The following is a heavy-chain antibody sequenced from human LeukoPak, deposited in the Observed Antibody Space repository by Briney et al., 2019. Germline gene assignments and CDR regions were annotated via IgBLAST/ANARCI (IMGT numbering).Heavy chain of an antibody. Sequence: SETLSLTCSVSGASITNYYWSWIRQAPGKGLEWIGYIYYSGNTNTYNPSLKSRATISLYTSRKYFSLELRSVTAADTAVYYCARGGSYGAYRNYGGQGALVPVPS. CDR3: ARGGSYGAYRNY. D-gene: IGHD1-26*01. CDR1: GASITNYY. CDR2: IYYSGNT. V-gene: IGHV4-59*01. J-gene: IGHJ4*02.